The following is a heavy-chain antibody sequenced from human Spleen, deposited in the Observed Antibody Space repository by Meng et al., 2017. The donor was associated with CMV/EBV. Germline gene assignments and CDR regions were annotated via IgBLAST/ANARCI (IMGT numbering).Heavy chain of an antibody. CDR2: INPSNGST. Sequence: ASVQVSCQASGYTFTTYYMHWVRQAPGQGLEWMGIINPSNGSTSYAQKFQGRVTMTRDTSTSTVYMELSSLRSEDTAVYYCARGGGNRKDIVVVPAATKFYYYYYGMDVWGQGTTVTVSS. V-gene: IGHV1-46*01. CDR1: GYTFTTYY. CDR3: ARGGGNRKDIVVVPAATKFYYYYYGMDV. J-gene: IGHJ6*02. D-gene: IGHD2-2*01.